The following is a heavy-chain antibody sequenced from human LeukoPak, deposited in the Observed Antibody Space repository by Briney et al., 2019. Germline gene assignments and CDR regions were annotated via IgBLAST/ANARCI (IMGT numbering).Heavy chain of an antibody. Sequence: GGSLRLSCAASGFTFSSYWMRWVRQAPGKGLEWVANIKQDGSEKNYVDSVKGRFTISRDNGKNALYLLMNSLRAEDTAVYYCAREGVVAAGDYWGQGTLVTVSA. CDR2: IKQDGSEK. J-gene: IGHJ4*02. CDR3: AREGVVAAGDY. CDR1: GFTFSSYW. D-gene: IGHD2-15*01. V-gene: IGHV3-7*01.